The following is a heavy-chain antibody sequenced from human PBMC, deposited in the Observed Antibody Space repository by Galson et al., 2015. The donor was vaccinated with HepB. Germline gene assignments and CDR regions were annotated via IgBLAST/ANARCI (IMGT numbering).Heavy chain of an antibody. CDR3: ARDITMIVVALGY. CDR2: ISAYNGNT. D-gene: IGHD3-22*01. J-gene: IGHJ4*02. V-gene: IGHV1-18*01. CDR1: GYTFTSYD. Sequence: SVKVSCKASGYTFTSYDISWVRQAPGQGLEWMGWISAYNGNTNYAQKLQGRVTVTTDTSTSTAYMELRSLRSDDTAVYYCARDITMIVVALGYWGQGTLVTVSS.